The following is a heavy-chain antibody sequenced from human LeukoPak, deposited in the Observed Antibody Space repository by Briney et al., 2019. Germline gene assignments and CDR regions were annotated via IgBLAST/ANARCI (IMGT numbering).Heavy chain of an antibody. J-gene: IGHJ4*02. Sequence: PGGSLRLSCAASGFTFSSYAMSWVRQAPGKGLEWVSAINGSGGSTYYADSVKGRFTISRDNSKNTLYLQMNSLRAEDTAVYYCAKDEGDIVVVVAASPFDYWGQGTLVTVSS. V-gene: IGHV3-23*01. CDR1: GFTFSSYA. CDR2: INGSGGST. D-gene: IGHD2-15*01. CDR3: AKDEGDIVVVVAASPFDY.